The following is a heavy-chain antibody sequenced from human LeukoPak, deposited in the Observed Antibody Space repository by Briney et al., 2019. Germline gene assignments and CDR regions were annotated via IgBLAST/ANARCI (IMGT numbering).Heavy chain of an antibody. CDR3: VRDQGTWWFDP. J-gene: IGHJ5*02. CDR1: GGSISSYY. Sequence: NPSETLSLTCTVSGGSISSYYWSWIRQPPGKGLEWIGYIYYSGSTNYNPSLKSRVTISIDTSKNQFSLKLSSVTAADTAVYYCVRDQGTWWFDPWGQGTLVTVSS. V-gene: IGHV4-59*01. D-gene: IGHD1-1*01. CDR2: IYYSGST.